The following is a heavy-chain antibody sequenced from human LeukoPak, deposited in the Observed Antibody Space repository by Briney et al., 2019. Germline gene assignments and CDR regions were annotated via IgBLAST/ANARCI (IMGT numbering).Heavy chain of an antibody. V-gene: IGHV4-59*08. J-gene: IGHJ6*02. D-gene: IGHD4-17*01. CDR2: IYYSGST. Sequence: SETLSFTCTVSGGSISSYYWSWIRQPPGKGLEWIGYIYYSGSTNYNPSLKSRVTISVDTSKNQFSLKLSSVTAADTAVYYCARNRYDYGDYYYYYGMDVWGQGTTVTVSS. CDR1: GGSISSYY. CDR3: ARNRYDYGDYYYYYGMDV.